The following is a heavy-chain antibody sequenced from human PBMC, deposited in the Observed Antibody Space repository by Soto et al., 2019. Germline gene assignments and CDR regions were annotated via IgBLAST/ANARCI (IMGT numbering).Heavy chain of an antibody. V-gene: IGHV4-30-4*01. Sequence: PSETLSLTCTVSCGSISSGDYYWSWIRQPPGKGLEWIGYIYYSGSTYYNPSLKSRVTISVDTSKNQFSLKPSSVTAADTAVYYCAATGYSSSRDAFDIWGQGTMVTVS. J-gene: IGHJ3*02. CDR1: CGSISSGDYY. CDR3: AATGYSSSRDAFDI. D-gene: IGHD6-13*01. CDR2: IYYSGST.